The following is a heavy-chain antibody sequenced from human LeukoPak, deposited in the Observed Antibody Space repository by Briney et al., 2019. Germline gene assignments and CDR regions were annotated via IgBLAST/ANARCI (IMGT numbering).Heavy chain of an antibody. CDR1: GLTYISYH. CDR2: INSSNSNI. J-gene: IGHJ1*01. V-gene: IGHV3-21*01. Sequence: GHLRLYCSASGLTYISYHMNWLRQAPGKGLEWVSYINSSNSNIYYADSGKGRFTISRDNAKNSLYLKMHSMGATDADVYDDARGEGLRYSSSSYFQHWGQGTLVMVSS. CDR3: ARGEGLRYSSSSYFQH. D-gene: IGHD6-6*01.